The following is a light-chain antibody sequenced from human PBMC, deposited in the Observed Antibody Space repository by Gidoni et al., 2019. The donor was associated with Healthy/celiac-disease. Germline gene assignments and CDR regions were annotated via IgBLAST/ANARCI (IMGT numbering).Light chain of an antibody. J-gene: IGKJ2*01. CDR3: QQLNSYHPYT. CDR2: AAS. CDR1: QGISSY. Sequence: DIQFTQSPSFLSASVGDRVTITCRGSQGISSYFALYQQKPGEAPKLLIYAASTMQSGVPSRFSGSGSGTKFTLTISSLQPEDFATYYCQQLNSYHPYTFGQGTKLEIK. V-gene: IGKV1-9*01.